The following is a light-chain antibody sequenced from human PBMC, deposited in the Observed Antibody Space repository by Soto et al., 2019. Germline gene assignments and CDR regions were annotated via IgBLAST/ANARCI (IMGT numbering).Light chain of an antibody. CDR1: QSVSSY. V-gene: IGKV3-11*01. Sequence: EIVLTQSPATLSLSPGERATLSCRASQSVSSYLAWYQQKPGQAPRLLIYDASNRATGIPARFSGSGSGTEFTLTISSLEPEDFAVYYCQQRSNWPGLFTFGPGTKVDIK. CDR3: QQRSNWPGLFT. J-gene: IGKJ3*01. CDR2: DAS.